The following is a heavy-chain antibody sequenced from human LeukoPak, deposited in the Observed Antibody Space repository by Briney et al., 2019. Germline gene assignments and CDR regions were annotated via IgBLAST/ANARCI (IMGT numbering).Heavy chain of an antibody. CDR1: GGSISSYY. V-gene: IGHV4-39*01. CDR3: ARHDPSAQPDY. CDR2: IYYSGNT. Sequence: KPSETLSPTCAVSGGSISSYYWGWIRQPPGKGLEWIGSIYYSGNTYYNPSLQSRVTISVDTSKNQFSLKLSSVTAADTAVYYCARHDPSAQPDYWGQGTLVTVSS. J-gene: IGHJ4*02.